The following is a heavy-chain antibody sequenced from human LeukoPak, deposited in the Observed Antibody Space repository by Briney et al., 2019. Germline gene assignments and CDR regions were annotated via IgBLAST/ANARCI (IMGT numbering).Heavy chain of an antibody. CDR3: VRRTTGEYYFDY. CDR2: IYPGDSDI. Sequence: GGSLKISCKGSGYRFTIYWIGWVRQMPGRGLEWIGIIYPGDSDIRYSPFFQGQVNISADKSISTAYLQWSSLKASDTAMYYCVRRTTGEYYFDYWGQGTLVTVSS. CDR1: GYRFTIYW. V-gene: IGHV5-51*01. D-gene: IGHD7-27*01. J-gene: IGHJ4*02.